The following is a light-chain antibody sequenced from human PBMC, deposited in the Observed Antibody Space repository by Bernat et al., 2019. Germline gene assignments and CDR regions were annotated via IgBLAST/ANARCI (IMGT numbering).Light chain of an antibody. Sequence: DIQMTQSPSTLSASVGDRVTITCRASQSISSWLAWYQQKPGKAPKLLIYKASSLESGVPSRFSGSGSGTEFTLTISSLQSEDFAVYYCQQYNNWPPIFTFGPGTKVDIK. CDR2: KAS. V-gene: IGKV1-5*03. J-gene: IGKJ3*01. CDR3: QQYNNWPPIFT. CDR1: QSISSW.